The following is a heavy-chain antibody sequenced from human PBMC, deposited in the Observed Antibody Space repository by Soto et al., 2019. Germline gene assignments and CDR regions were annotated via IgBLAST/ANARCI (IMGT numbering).Heavy chain of an antibody. J-gene: IGHJ5*02. V-gene: IGHV3-48*03. CDR1: GFTFSSYE. Sequence: PGWSLRLSYAASGFTFSSYEMNWVRQAPGKGLEWVSYISSSGSTIYYADSVKGRFTISRDNAKNSLYLQMNSLRAEDTAVYYCAFSPVCQFDPWGQGTLVTVSS. CDR2: ISSSGSTI. D-gene: IGHD2-8*01. CDR3: AFSPVCQFDP.